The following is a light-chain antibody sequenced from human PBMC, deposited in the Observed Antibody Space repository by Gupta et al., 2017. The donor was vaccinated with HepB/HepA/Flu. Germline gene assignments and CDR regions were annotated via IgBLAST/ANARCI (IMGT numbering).Light chain of an antibody. CDR1: SSDVGGYNY. CDR3: SSYAGSNNVV. CDR2: EVS. V-gene: IGLV2-8*01. J-gene: IGLJ2*01. Sequence: QSALTQPPSASGSPGQSVTISCPGTSSDVGGYNYVSWYQQHPGKAPKLMIYEVSKRPSGVPARFSGSKSGNTASLTVSGLQDEDEADYYCSSYAGSNNVVFGGGTKLTVL.